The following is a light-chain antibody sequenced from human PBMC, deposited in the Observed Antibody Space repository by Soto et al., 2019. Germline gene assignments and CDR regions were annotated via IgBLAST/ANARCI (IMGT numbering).Light chain of an antibody. CDR3: MRPLQPLT. J-gene: IGKJ5*01. Sequence: DIVLTLSRDSLAVSLGERATIKCKSSQTVLFTSNNKNYLGWFQQKPRQPPKLLLSWASTRESGVPDRFSGSGSGTDFTLKINRVEAEDVGVYYCMRPLQPLTFGQGTRLEIK. CDR2: WAS. CDR1: QTVLFTSNNKNY. V-gene: IGKV4-1*01.